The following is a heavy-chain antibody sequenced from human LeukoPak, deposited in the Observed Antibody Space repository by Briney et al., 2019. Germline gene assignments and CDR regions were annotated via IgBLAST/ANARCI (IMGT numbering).Heavy chain of an antibody. V-gene: IGHV4-61*02. D-gene: IGHD2-8*02. J-gene: IGHJ6*03. CDR2: IYTSGST. CDR3: ARDHPTPNTGYMDV. Sequence: SQTLSLTCTVSGVSINSGNYYWSWIRQPAGKGLEWIGRIYTSGSTNYNPSFESRVTISTDTSKKQFTLNLSFVTAADTAVYYCARDHPTPNTGYMDVWGKGTTVTVSS. CDR1: GVSINSGNYY.